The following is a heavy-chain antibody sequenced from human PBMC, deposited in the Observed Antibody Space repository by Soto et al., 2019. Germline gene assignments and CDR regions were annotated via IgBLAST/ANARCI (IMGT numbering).Heavy chain of an antibody. CDR2: IFFSGRT. J-gene: IGHJ6*03. V-gene: IGHV4-39*01. CDR1: GGSIRESGLY. CDR3: VRSLMDV. Sequence: PSETLSLTCTVSGGSIRESGLYWGWIRQSPGKGLEWTGSIFFSGRTHYNPSLKSRVSISIDASKNQFSLNVISVTAADTGVYYCVRSLMDVWGKGTTVTVSS.